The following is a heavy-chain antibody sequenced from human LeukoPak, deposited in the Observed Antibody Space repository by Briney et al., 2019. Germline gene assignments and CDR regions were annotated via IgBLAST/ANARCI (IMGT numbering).Heavy chain of an antibody. D-gene: IGHD4-11*01. CDR2: VDHTGST. CDR1: DDSITMYY. J-gene: IGHJ6*03. CDR3: ARGRVSSSTWYSTYYYYFYMDV. V-gene: IGHV4-59*01. Sequence: SETLSLTCSVSDDSITMYYWTWIRQPPGKGLGWIGYVDHTGSTNFNPSLNGRVSISRDTSKNLFSLRLRSVTAADTAVYFCARGRVSSSTWYSTYYYYFYMDVWGKGTTVTVSS.